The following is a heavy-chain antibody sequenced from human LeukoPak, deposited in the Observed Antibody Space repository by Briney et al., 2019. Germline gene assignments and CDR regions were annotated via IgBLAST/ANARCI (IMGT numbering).Heavy chain of an antibody. J-gene: IGHJ4*02. CDR2: IRSNANSYAT. Sequence: GGSLRLSCAASGFTFSGSAMHWVRQASGKGLEWVGRIRSNANSYATAYAASVKGRFTISRDDSKNTAYLQMNSLKTEDSAVSYCTRQNSGWYDFDYWGQGTLVTVSS. CDR1: GFTFSGSA. CDR3: TRQNSGWYDFDY. V-gene: IGHV3-73*01. D-gene: IGHD6-19*01.